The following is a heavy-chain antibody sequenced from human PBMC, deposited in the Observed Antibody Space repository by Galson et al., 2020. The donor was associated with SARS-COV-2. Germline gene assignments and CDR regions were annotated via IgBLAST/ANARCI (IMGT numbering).Heavy chain of an antibody. V-gene: IGHV3-49*03. Sequence: GGSLRLSSTPSALTFGDFAASWFRQAPGKGLEWLGFIRSKTIGGSPEYAASVKGRFAMSRDDSTSVAYLQMNRLRIDDTGMYYCARGAPPYCDYWGQGALVAVSS. CDR3: ARGAPPYCDY. CDR2: IRSKTIGGSP. J-gene: IGHJ4*02. CDR1: ALTFGDFA.